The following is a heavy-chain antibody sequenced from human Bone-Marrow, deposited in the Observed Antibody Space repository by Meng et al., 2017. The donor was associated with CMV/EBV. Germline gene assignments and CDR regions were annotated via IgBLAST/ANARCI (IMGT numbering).Heavy chain of an antibody. CDR2: INPNSGGT. J-gene: IGHJ5*02. V-gene: IGHV1-2*02. CDR1: GYIFTSYG. Sequence: ASVKVSCKASGYIFTSYGISWVRQAPGQGLEWMGWINPNSGGTNYAQKFQGRVTMTRDTSISTAYMELSRLRSDDTAVYYCARGKRAGSCNWFDPWGQGTLVTVSS. CDR3: ARGKRAGSCNWFDP.